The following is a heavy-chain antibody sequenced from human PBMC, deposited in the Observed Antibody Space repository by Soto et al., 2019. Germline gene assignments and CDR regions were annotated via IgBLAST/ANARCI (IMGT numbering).Heavy chain of an antibody. Sequence: GGSLRLSCTASGFTVNTNYMTWVRQAPGKGPEWVSDIYSDGSRYYTDSVKGRFTISRDNSKNTVYLQMNSLTVEDAAVYYCARGQGGWPKWYFDRWGRGTLVTGS. CDR3: ARGQGGWPKWYFDR. J-gene: IGHJ2*01. CDR1: GFTVNTNY. CDR2: IYSDGSR. V-gene: IGHV3-53*01. D-gene: IGHD6-19*01.